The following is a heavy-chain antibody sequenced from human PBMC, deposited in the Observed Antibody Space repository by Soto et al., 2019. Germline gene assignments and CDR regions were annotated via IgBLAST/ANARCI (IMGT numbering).Heavy chain of an antibody. CDR1: GGSISSYY. J-gene: IGHJ6*04. V-gene: IGHV4-59*08. CDR3: ASQGSTATVSRYYYYGMDV. Sequence: QVQLQESGPGLVKPSETLSLTCTVSGGSISSYYWSWIRQPPGKGLEWIGYIYYSGSTNYNPSLTTRVTISVDTSKNQFSMKLSSVTAADTAVYYCASQGSTATVSRYYYYGMDVWGKGTTVTVSS. CDR2: IYYSGST. D-gene: IGHD4-4*01.